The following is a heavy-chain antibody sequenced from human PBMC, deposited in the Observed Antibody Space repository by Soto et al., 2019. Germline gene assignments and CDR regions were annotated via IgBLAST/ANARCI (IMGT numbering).Heavy chain of an antibody. CDR2: ISAYNGNT. Sequence: QVQLVQSGAEVKKPGASVKVSCKASGYTFTTYGISWVRQAPGQGLEWMGWISAYNGNTKYAQKLQGRVTMTTDTSTRTAYMELRSLTADDTAVYYWARDSPPVDYWGQGPRVTVSS. CDR3: ARDSPPVDY. J-gene: IGHJ4*02. CDR1: GYTFTTYG. V-gene: IGHV1-18*01.